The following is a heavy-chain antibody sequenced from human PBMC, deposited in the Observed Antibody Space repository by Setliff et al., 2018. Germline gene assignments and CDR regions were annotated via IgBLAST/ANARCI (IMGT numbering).Heavy chain of an antibody. CDR2: IKSSGSSI. J-gene: IGHJ4*02. CDR1: GFTFSNYD. D-gene: IGHD1-26*01. Sequence: GGSLRLSCAASGFTFSNYDMNWVRQAPGKGLEWVSYIKSSGSSIYYADSVKGRFTISRDNAKNSLSLQMNSLRVEDTALYYCVKDMAGSYFDGRFDYWGPGTLVTVSS. V-gene: IGHV3-48*03. CDR3: VKDMAGSYFDGRFDY.